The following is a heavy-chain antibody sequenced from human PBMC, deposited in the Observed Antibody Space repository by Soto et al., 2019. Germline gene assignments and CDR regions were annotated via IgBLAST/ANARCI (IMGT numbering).Heavy chain of an antibody. Sequence: SETLSLTCTVSGGSISSGGYYWSWIRQHPGKGLEWIGYIYYSGSTYYNPSLKSRVTISVDTSKNQFSLKLSSVTAADTAVYYCARTLGEDYSEVWFDPWGQGTLVTVSS. D-gene: IGHD4-4*01. V-gene: IGHV4-31*03. CDR3: ARTLGEDYSEVWFDP. CDR1: GGSISSGGYY. CDR2: IYYSGST. J-gene: IGHJ5*02.